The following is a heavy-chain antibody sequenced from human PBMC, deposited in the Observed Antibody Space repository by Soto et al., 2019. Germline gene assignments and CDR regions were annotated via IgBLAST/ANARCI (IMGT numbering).Heavy chain of an antibody. Sequence: QVQLVQSGGGLVKPGGSLRLSCAVSGFSFSDNHMSWIRQAPGKGLEWVSYISSSGSTRYYGDSVKGRFIISRDNTKNSLYLQMDSLRVDDTAVYYCARLGSSSGWYSHWGQGTPVTVSS. D-gene: IGHD6-13*01. V-gene: IGHV3-11*01. CDR3: ARLGSSSGWYSH. CDR2: ISSSGSTR. J-gene: IGHJ4*02. CDR1: GFSFSDNH.